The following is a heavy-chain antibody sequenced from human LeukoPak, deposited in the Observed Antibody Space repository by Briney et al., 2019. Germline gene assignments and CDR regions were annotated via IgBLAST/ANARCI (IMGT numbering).Heavy chain of an antibody. Sequence: PGRSLRLSCAASGFTFSSYGIHWVRQAPGKGLEWVAAISYDGGDKYYADSVKGRFTISRDNSKNTLYLQMNSLRAEDTAVYHCAKGSDIRVSLHFDFWGQGTLVTVSS. CDR2: ISYDGGDK. CDR3: AKGSDIRVSLHFDF. D-gene: IGHD3-3*01. CDR1: GFTFSSYG. V-gene: IGHV3-30*18. J-gene: IGHJ4*02.